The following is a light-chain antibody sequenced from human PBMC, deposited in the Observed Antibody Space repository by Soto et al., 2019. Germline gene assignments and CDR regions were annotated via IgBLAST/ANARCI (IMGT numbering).Light chain of an antibody. CDR3: QQYGSSSYT. Sequence: EIVLTQSPGTLSLSPGEGATLSCRASQSVASSYLAWYQQKPGQAPRLIIYGASNRATGTPDRFSGGGSGTDFTLTISRLEPDDFAVYYCQQYGSSSYTFGQGTKLEIK. V-gene: IGKV3-20*01. CDR1: QSVASSY. CDR2: GAS. J-gene: IGKJ2*01.